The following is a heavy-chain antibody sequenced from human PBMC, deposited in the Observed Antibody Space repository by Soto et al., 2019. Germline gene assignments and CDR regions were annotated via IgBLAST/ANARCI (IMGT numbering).Heavy chain of an antibody. CDR1: GYTFTSYY. J-gene: IGHJ3*02. Sequence: GASVKVSCKASGYTFTSYYMHWVRQAPGQGLEWMGIINPSGGSTSYAQKFRGRVTMTRDTSTSTVYMELSSLRSEDTAVYYCASRFYYDSSGYPDAFDIWGQGTMVTVSS. D-gene: IGHD3-22*01. CDR3: ASRFYYDSSGYPDAFDI. CDR2: INPSGGST. V-gene: IGHV1-46*01.